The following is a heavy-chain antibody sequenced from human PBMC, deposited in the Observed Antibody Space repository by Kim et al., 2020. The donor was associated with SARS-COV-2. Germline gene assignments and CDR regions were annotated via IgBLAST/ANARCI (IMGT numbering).Heavy chain of an antibody. CDR2: ISYDGSNK. J-gene: IGHJ6*03. CDR3: AKGYMDV. V-gene: IGHV3-30*18. Sequence: GGSLRLSCAASGVTFSSYGMHWVRQAPGKGLEWVAVISYDGSNKYYADSVKGRFTISRDNSKNTLYLQMNSLRAEDTAVYYCAKGYMDVWGQGTTVTVSS. CDR1: GVTFSSYG.